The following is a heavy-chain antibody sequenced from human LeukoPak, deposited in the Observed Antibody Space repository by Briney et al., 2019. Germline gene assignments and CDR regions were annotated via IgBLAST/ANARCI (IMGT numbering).Heavy chain of an antibody. V-gene: IGHV3-23*01. J-gene: IGHJ4*02. Sequence: SGGSLRLSCVASGFTFSSYTMSWVRQAPGKGLEWVSAISGSGGSTYYADSVKGRFTISRDNSKNTLYLQMNSLRAEDTAVYYCAKDHSGSFSPPDFGFDYWGQGTLVTVSS. CDR1: GFTFSSYT. D-gene: IGHD1-26*01. CDR3: AKDHSGSFSPPDFGFDY. CDR2: ISGSGGST.